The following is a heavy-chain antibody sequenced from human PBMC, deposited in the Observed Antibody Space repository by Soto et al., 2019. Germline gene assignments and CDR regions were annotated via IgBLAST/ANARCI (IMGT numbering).Heavy chain of an antibody. Sequence: GGSLRLSCAASGFTFSSYGMHWVRQAPGKGLEWVAVIWYDGSNKYYADSVKGRFTISRDNSKNTLYLQMNSLRAEDTAVYYCARPTVRGVIIKSPLDYWGQGTLVTVSS. CDR3: ARPTVRGVIIKSPLDY. CDR1: GFTFSSYG. CDR2: IWYDGSNK. V-gene: IGHV3-33*01. J-gene: IGHJ4*02. D-gene: IGHD3-10*01.